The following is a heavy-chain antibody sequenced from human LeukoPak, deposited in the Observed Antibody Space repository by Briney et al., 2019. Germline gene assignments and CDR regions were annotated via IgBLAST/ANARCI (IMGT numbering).Heavy chain of an antibody. CDR3: ARDKFGGTDY. D-gene: IGHD3-16*01. J-gene: IGHJ4*02. CDR1: GFTFSSSW. CDR2: IKPDGSEK. V-gene: IGHV3-7*01. Sequence: GGSLRLSCAASGFTFSSSWMSWVRQAPGKGLEWVANIKPDGSEKYYVDAVKGRLTISRDNAKNSVYLQMKSLRAEDTAVYYCARDKFGGTDYWGQGTLVTVSS.